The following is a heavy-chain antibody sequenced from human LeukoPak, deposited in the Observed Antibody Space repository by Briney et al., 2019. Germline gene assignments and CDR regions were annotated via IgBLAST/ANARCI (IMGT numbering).Heavy chain of an antibody. CDR1: GFTFSSYG. V-gene: IGHV3-7*01. J-gene: IGHJ4*02. Sequence: GGSLRLSCAASGFTFSSYGMHWVRQAPGKGPEWVANIKQDGSEKYYVDSVKGRFTISRDNAKNSLYLQMNSLRAEDTAVYYCARGSGSSDLRWGQGTLVTVSS. CDR3: ARGSGSSDLR. CDR2: IKQDGSEK. D-gene: IGHD1-26*01.